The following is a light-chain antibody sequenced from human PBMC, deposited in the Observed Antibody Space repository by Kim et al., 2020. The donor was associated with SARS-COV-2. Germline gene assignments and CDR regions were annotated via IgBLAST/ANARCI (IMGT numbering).Light chain of an antibody. CDR2: DVS. Sequence: QSVPLSCTGTSSDVGVYNYVSWYQQHPDKTPKLMIYDVSERPSGVPDRFSGSKSGNTASLTISGLQADDEADYYCCSYAGSYTYVFGTGTKVTVL. J-gene: IGLJ1*01. CDR3: CSYAGSYTYV. CDR1: SSDVGVYNY. V-gene: IGLV2-11*01.